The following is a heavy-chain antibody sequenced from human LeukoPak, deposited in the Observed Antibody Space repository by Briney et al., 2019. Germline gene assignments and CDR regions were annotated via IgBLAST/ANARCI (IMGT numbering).Heavy chain of an antibody. CDR3: ARPYDFWSGYIVY. J-gene: IGHJ4*02. Sequence: PGGSLRLSCAASGFTFSRYWMTWVRQAPGKGLEWVANIKQDGSEKYYVDSVKGRFTISRDNAKNSLYLQMNSLRAEDTAVYYCARPYDFWSGYIVYWGQGTPVTVSS. D-gene: IGHD3-3*01. V-gene: IGHV3-7*01. CDR2: IKQDGSEK. CDR1: GFTFSRYW.